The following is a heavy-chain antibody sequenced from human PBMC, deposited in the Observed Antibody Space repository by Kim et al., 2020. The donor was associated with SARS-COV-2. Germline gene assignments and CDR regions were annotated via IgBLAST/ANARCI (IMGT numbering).Heavy chain of an antibody. V-gene: IGHV3-48*02. CDR2: ISSSSSTI. J-gene: IGHJ6*02. Sequence: GGSLRLSCAASGFTFSSYSMNWVRQAPGKGLEWVSYISSSSSTIYYADSVKGRFTISRDNAKNSLYLQMNSLRDEDTAVYYCARDRLYYDILTITSPGTPIAVAGSYSGMDVWRPGTTVTVSS. D-gene: IGHD3-9*01. CDR1: GFTFSSYS. CDR3: ARDRLYYDILTITSPGTPIAVAGSYSGMDV.